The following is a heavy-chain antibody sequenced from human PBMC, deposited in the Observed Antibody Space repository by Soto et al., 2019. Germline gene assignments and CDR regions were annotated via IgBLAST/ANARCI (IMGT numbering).Heavy chain of an antibody. CDR2: IYYSGST. V-gene: IGHV4-39*07. CDR3: ASMGYHYGSGSYPLDY. CDR1: GGSISSSSYY. J-gene: IGHJ4*02. D-gene: IGHD3-10*01. Sequence: PSETLSLTCTVSGGSISSSSYYWGWIRQPPGKGLERIGSIYYSGSTHYNPSLKSRVTISLDTSKNQFSLNLRSVTAADTAVYYCASMGYHYGSGSYPLDYWGQGTLVTVSS.